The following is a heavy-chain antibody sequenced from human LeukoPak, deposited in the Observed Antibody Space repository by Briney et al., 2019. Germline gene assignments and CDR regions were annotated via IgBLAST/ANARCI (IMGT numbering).Heavy chain of an antibody. J-gene: IGHJ4*02. Sequence: SETLSLTCAVYGGSFSGYYWSWIRQPPGKGLEWIGEVNHSGSTNYNPSLKSRVTISVDTSKNQFSLKLSSVTAADTAVYYCARHGNKGPTYYDILTGYYRWYYFDYWGQGTLVTVSS. V-gene: IGHV4-34*01. CDR2: VNHSGST. D-gene: IGHD3-9*01. CDR1: GGSFSGYY. CDR3: ARHGNKGPTYYDILTGYYRWYYFDY.